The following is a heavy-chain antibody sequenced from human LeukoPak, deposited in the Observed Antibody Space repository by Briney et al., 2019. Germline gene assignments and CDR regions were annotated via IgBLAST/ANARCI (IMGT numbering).Heavy chain of an antibody. Sequence: PSETLSLTCTVSGGSVSSGSYYWSWIRQPPGKGLEWIGYIYYSGSTNYNPSLKSRVTISVDTSKNQFSLKLSSVTAADTAVYYCARSPGGDWFDPWGQGTLVTVSS. V-gene: IGHV4-61*01. J-gene: IGHJ5*02. D-gene: IGHD1-14*01. CDR1: GGSVSSGSYY. CDR2: IYYSGST. CDR3: ARSPGGDWFDP.